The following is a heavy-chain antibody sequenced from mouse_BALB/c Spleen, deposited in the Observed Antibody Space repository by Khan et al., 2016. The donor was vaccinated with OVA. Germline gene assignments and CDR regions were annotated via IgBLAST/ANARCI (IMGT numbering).Heavy chain of an antibody. CDR3: ARNSYRYDFTY. J-gene: IGHJ3*01. Sequence: VKLLESGPGLVQPSQSLSITCTVSGFSLNTYGIHWIRQSQGKGLEWLGVIRSGGSTDYNGAFISRLSITKDNSKSQVFFKMNSLQADDTAIYYCARNSYRYDFTYWGQGTLVTVSA. V-gene: IGHV2-2*01. CDR2: IRSGGST. CDR1: GFSLNTYG. D-gene: IGHD2-14*01.